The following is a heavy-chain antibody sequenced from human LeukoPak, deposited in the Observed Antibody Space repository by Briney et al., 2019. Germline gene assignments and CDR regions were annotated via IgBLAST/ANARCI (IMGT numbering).Heavy chain of an antibody. J-gene: IGHJ4*02. V-gene: IGHV3-23*01. CDR1: GFTFSIYA. CDR3: AKDRPNYYGSNGHYYRRDGDY. D-gene: IGHD3-22*01. CDR2: ITSSGDGA. Sequence: PGGSLRLSCAASGFTFSIYAMSWVRQAPGKGLQRVSSITSSGDGAYYADSVKGRITISRDNSENMLYLQMNSLRVEDTAVYFCAKDRPNYYGSNGHYYRRDGDYWGQGTLVTVSS.